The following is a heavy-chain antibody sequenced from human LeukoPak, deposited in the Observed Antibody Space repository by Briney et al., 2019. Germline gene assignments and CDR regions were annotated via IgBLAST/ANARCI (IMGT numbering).Heavy chain of an antibody. J-gene: IGHJ4*02. CDR2: IYRSGST. D-gene: IGHD5-24*01. CDR3: ARDIDGMAGLDY. V-gene: IGHV4-30-2*01. CDR1: GGSISSGGYY. Sequence: SEALSLTCTVSGGSISSGGYYWSWIRQPPGKGLEWIGYIYRSGSTYYNPSLKSRVTISVDRSKNQFSLKLSSVTAADTAVYYCARDIDGMAGLDYWGQGTLVTVSS.